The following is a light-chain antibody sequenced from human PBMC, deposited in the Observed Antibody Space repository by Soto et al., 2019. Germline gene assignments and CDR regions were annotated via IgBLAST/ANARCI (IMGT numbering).Light chain of an antibody. CDR3: AVWDDTLNGWV. Sequence: QSVQTQPPSASGTPGQRVTISCSGSSSNIGSNTVNWYQQLPGTAPRLLIYRNSQRPSGVPDRFSGSKSGTSASLAISGLQSEDEADYYCAVWDDTLNGWVFGGGTKLTVL. J-gene: IGLJ3*02. CDR1: SSNIGSNT. CDR2: RNS. V-gene: IGLV1-44*01.